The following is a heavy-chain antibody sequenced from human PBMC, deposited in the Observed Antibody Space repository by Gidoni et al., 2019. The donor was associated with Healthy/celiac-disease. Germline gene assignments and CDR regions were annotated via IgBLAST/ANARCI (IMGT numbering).Heavy chain of an antibody. V-gene: IGHV4-39*07. CDR3: ARCPVDGYNLYIDY. D-gene: IGHD5-12*01. J-gene: IGHJ4*02. CDR2: IYYSGST. Sequence: QLQLQESGPGLVKPSETLSLTCTVSGGSIRSSSYYWGWIRQPPGKGLEWIGSIYYSGSTYYNPSLKSRVTISVDTSKNQFSLKLSSVTAADTAVYYCARCPVDGYNLYIDYWGQGTLVTVSS. CDR1: GGSIRSSSYY.